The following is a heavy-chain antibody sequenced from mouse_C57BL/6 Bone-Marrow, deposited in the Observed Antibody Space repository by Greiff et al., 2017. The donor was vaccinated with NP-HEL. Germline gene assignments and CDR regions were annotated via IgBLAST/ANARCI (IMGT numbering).Heavy chain of an antibody. J-gene: IGHJ2*01. D-gene: IGHD2-4*01. CDR3: ARDGDDYPRYFDD. V-gene: IGHV1-43*01. CDR1: GYSFTGYY. CDR2: INPSTGGT. Sequence: EVKLVESGPELVKPGASVKISCKASGYSFTGYYMHWVKQSSEKSLEWIGEINPSTGGTSYIQKFKGKATLTVDKSSSTAYMQLKSLTSEDSAVYYCARDGDDYPRYFDDWGQGTTLTVAS.